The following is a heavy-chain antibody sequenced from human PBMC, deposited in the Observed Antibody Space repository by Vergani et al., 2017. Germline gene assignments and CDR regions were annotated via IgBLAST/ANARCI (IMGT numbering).Heavy chain of an antibody. V-gene: IGHV3-30-3*01. CDR3: ARGTDVVVPAAHARYNWFDP. J-gene: IGHJ5*02. Sequence: QVKLEESGGGVVQPGRSLRLSCAASGFSFGNYAMHWVRQAPGKGLEWVGVISYDGTEKKYADSVNGRFTISRDNSKKMMSLQMNSLRAEDTAVYYCARGTDVVVPAAHARYNWFDPWGQGTLVTVSS. D-gene: IGHD2-2*01. CDR1: GFSFGNYA. CDR2: ISYDGTEK.